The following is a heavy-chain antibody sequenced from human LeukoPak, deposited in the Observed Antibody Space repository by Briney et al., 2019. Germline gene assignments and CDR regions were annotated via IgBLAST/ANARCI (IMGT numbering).Heavy chain of an antibody. Sequence: SGTLSLTCTVSGGSISSSSYYWGWIRQPPGKGLEWIGSIYYSGSTYYNPSLKSRVTISVDTSKNQFSLKLSSVTAADTAMYYCARYSSSSGADAFDIWGQGTMVTVSS. V-gene: IGHV4-39*07. CDR3: ARYSSSSGADAFDI. D-gene: IGHD6-6*01. CDR2: IYYSGST. J-gene: IGHJ3*02. CDR1: GGSISSSSYY.